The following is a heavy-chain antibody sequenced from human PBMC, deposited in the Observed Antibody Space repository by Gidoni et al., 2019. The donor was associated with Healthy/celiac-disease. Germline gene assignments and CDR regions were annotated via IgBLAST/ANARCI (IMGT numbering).Heavy chain of an antibody. CDR1: GFTFSSYS. J-gene: IGHJ4*02. Sequence: EVQLVESGGGLVQPGGSLRLSCAASGFTFSSYSMNWVRQAPGKGLEWVSYISSSSSTIYYADSVKGRFTISRDNAKNSLYLQMNSLRAEDTAVYYCARDGGSGWVDYWGQGTLVTVSS. D-gene: IGHD6-19*01. CDR2: ISSSSSTI. V-gene: IGHV3-48*01. CDR3: ARDGGSGWVDY.